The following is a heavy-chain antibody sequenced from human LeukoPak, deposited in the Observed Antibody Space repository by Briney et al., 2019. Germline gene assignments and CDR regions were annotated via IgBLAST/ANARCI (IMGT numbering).Heavy chain of an antibody. CDR1: GFTFDDYA. Sequence: GRSLRLSCAASGFTFDDYAMHWVRLAPGKGLEWVSGISWDSSNIHYADSVKGRFTISRDNSKNTLYLQMNSLRAEDTAVYYCAKVPATVTTPYYFDYWGQGTLVTVSS. J-gene: IGHJ4*02. V-gene: IGHV3-9*01. D-gene: IGHD4-17*01. CDR3: AKVPATVTTPYYFDY. CDR2: ISWDSSNI.